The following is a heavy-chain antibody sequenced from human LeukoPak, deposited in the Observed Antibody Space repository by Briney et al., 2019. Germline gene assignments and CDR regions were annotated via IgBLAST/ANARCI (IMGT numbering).Heavy chain of an antibody. V-gene: IGHV1-2*02. J-gene: IGHJ3*02. CDR2: INPNSGGT. Sequence: ASVKVSCKASGYTFTGYYMHWVRQAPGQGLEWMGWINPNSGGTNYAQKFQGRVTMTRDTSISTAYMELSRLSSDDTAVYYCARDIVVVTAIPSLYDDYESWGQGTMVTVSS. CDR3: ARDIVVVTAIPSLYDDYES. D-gene: IGHD2-21*02. CDR1: GYTFTGYY.